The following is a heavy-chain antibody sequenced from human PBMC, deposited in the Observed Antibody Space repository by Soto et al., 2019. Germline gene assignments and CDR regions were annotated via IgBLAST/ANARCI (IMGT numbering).Heavy chain of an antibody. V-gene: IGHV1-46*01. CDR1: GYTFIHYY. CDR3: ARSLLQGDF. CDR2: INPNGGST. Sequence: QVQLVQSGAEVKKPGSSVKVSCKASGYTFIHYYIHWVRQAPGQGLEWMAIINPNGGSTNYAQKFRGRVTVTSDTSTTTVSMELNSLGSVDTGVYFCARSLLQGDFWGQGTLVTVSS. D-gene: IGHD2-21*01. J-gene: IGHJ4*02.